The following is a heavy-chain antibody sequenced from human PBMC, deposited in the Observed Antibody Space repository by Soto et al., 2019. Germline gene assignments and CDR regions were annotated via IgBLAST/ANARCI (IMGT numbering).Heavy chain of an antibody. CDR1: GGSLSSSY. Sequence: SATLSLTCPGSGGSLSSSYWSWIRQPPGKGLEWTGYIYYSVSTNYNPSLKSRVTISVDTSKNQFSLKLSSVTAADTAVYYCARDRKYYDFWSGYYNYYYGMDVWGQGTTVTVS. V-gene: IGHV4-59*01. J-gene: IGHJ6*02. CDR3: ARDRKYYDFWSGYYNYYYGMDV. CDR2: IYYSVST. D-gene: IGHD3-3*01.